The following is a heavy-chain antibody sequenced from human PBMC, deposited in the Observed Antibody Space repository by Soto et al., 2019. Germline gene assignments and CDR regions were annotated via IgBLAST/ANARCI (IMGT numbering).Heavy chain of an antibody. CDR1: GFTFSSYG. V-gene: IGHV3-30*18. CDR3: AKALDIVVVGATTPPGY. D-gene: IGHD2-15*01. CDR2: ISYDGSNK. Sequence: PGGSLRLSCAASGFTFSSYGMHWVRQAPGKGLEWVAVISYDGSNKYYADSVKGRFTISRDNSKNTLYLQMNSLRAEDTAVYYCAKALDIVVVGATTPPGYWGQGTLVTVSS. J-gene: IGHJ4*02.